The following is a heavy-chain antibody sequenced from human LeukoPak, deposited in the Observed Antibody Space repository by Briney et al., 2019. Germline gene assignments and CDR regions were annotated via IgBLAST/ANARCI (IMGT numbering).Heavy chain of an antibody. CDR1: GFTFSKFA. D-gene: IGHD1-26*01. CDR2: ISGSGGNT. V-gene: IGHV3-23*01. Sequence: GGSLRLSCAASGFTFSKFAMSWVRQAPGKGLEWVSGISGSGGNTFYADSVRGRFTISRDNSKDTLYLQMNSLRAEDTAVYYCAKEGRSEYYFDYWGQGTLVTVSS. J-gene: IGHJ4*02. CDR3: AKEGRSEYYFDY.